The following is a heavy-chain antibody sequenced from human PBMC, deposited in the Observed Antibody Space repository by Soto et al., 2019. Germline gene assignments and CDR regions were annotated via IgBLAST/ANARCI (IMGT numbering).Heavy chain of an antibody. CDR1: GGTFSSYT. Sequence: QVQLVQSGAEVKKPGSSVKVSCKASGGTFSSYTISWVRQAPGQGLEWMGRIIPILGIANYAQKFQGRVTITADKSTSTAYMELRSLRSEDTAVYYCARDEVDTIPDPYYYYYMDVWGKGTTVTFSS. D-gene: IGHD5-12*01. CDR2: IIPILGIA. V-gene: IGHV1-69*08. CDR3: ARDEVDTIPDPYYYYYMDV. J-gene: IGHJ6*03.